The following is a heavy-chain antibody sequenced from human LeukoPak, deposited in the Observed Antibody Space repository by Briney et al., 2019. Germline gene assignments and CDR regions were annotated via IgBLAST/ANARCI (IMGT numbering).Heavy chain of an antibody. J-gene: IGHJ4*02. CDR1: GFTFSSYW. CDR2: ISGGSGST. Sequence: GGSLRLSCAASGFTFSSYWMHWVRQAPGKGLEWVSVISGGSGSTYYADSVKGRFTISRDISKTTLYLQMNSLRAEDTAVYYCAKDSYGSGSYWSDYWGQGTRVTVSS. V-gene: IGHV3-23*01. CDR3: AKDSYGSGSYWSDY. D-gene: IGHD3-10*01.